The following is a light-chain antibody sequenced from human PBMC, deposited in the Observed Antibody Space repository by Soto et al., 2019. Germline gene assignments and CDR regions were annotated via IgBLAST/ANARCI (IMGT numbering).Light chain of an antibody. V-gene: IGKV3-15*01. CDR3: LQYNNWPRT. CDR1: QSFSSN. J-gene: IGKJ1*01. CDR2: GAS. Sequence: EIVMTQSPATLSVSPGERATLSCRDSQSFSSNLAWYQQKPSQAPRLLIYGASTRATGIPARFSGSGSGTEFTLTISILQSEDFAVYYCLQYNNWPRTFGQGTKVEIK.